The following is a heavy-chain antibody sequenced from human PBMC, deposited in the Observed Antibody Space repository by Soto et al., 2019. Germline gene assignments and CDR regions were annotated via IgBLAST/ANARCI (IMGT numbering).Heavy chain of an antibody. V-gene: IGHV3-13*01. CDR1: GFTFSNYD. J-gene: IGHJ2*01. D-gene: IGHD5-12*01. CDR2: IDIAGDT. CDR3: ARSARWLQSRYFDL. Sequence: GGSLRLSCSASGFTFSNYDMPWVRQATGKGLEWVSAIDIAGDTYYPDSVKGRFTISRDSAKNSLYLQMNSLRAGDTAVYYCARSARWLQSRYFDLWGRGTLVTVSS.